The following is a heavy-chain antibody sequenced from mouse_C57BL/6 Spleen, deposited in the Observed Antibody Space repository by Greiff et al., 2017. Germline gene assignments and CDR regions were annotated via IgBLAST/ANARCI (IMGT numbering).Heavy chain of an antibody. Sequence: VQLKESGAELVRPGSSVKLSCKASGYTFTSYWMHWVKQRPIQGLEWIGNIDPSDSETHYNQKFKDKATLTVDKSSSTAYMQLSSLTSEDSAVYYCARDPSNYGSYFDYWGQGTTLTVSS. V-gene: IGHV1-52*01. D-gene: IGHD2-5*01. CDR1: GYTFTSYW. CDR3: ARDPSNYGSYFDY. CDR2: IDPSDSET. J-gene: IGHJ2*01.